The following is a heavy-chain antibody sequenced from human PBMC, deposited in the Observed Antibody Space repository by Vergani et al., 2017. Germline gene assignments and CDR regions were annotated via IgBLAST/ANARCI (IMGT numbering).Heavy chain of an antibody. D-gene: IGHD4-17*01. J-gene: IGHJ4*02. CDR1: GGSISSGSYY. CDR3: ARGPGYGDYQFDY. Sequence: QVQLQESGPGLVKPSQTLSLTCTVSGGSISSGSYYWSWIRQPAGKGLEWIGRIYTSGSTNYNPSLKSRVTISVDTSKNQFSLKLSSVTAADTAVYYCARGPGYGDYQFDYWGQGTLVTVSS. CDR2: IYTSGST. V-gene: IGHV4-61*02.